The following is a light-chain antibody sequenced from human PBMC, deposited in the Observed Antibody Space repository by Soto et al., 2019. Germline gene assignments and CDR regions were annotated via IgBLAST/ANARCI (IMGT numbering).Light chain of an antibody. CDR1: ESVTDY. Sequence: PGERGTLSCMSSESVTDYLAWYQQKPGQAPRLLVYDVSNRAAGIPSRFSGGGSGTDFTLTISNVEPEDFAVYYCQQRSDWPWTFGQGTKVDIK. V-gene: IGKV3-11*01. CDR3: QQRSDWPWT. J-gene: IGKJ1*01. CDR2: DVS.